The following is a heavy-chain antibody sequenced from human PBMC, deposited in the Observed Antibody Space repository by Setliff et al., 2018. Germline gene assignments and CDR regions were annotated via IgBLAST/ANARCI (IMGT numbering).Heavy chain of an antibody. CDR2: VHSSGST. V-gene: IGHV4-61*02. CDR1: YGSISSSTSY. J-gene: IGHJ4*02. D-gene: IGHD3-10*01. Sequence: PSETLSLTCSVSYGSISSSTSYWTWIRQSAGKGLEWIGRVHSSGSTDYNPTLKSRVTISLDTSNKRFSLKLSSVTAADTAVYYCARRDGSIIYREFFDYWGQGALVTVSS. CDR3: ARRDGSIIYREFFDY.